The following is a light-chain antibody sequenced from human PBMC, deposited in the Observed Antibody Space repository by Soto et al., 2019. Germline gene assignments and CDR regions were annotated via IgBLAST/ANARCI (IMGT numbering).Light chain of an antibody. CDR3: SSYAGNNNLI. CDR2: LVT. CDR1: SSDVGAYNS. J-gene: IGLJ2*01. V-gene: IGLV2-8*01. Sequence: QSALTQPPSASGSPGQSVTISCTGTSSDVGAYNSVSWYQQYPGKAPKLMIYLVTQRPSGVPDRFSGSKSGNMASLTVSGLQAEDEADYYCSSYAGNNNLIFGAGTKVTVL.